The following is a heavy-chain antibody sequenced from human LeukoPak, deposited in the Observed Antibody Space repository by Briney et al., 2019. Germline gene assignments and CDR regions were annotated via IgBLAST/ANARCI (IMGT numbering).Heavy chain of an antibody. D-gene: IGHD3-22*01. V-gene: IGHV3-23*03. Sequence: GGSLRLSCVASGFTFNNYAMNWVRQSPGKGLEWVSVIYSGGSTYYADSVKGRFTISRDNSKNTLYLQMNSLRAEDTAVYYCAKALYYYDSSGYSRDWGQGTLVTVSS. CDR1: GFTFNNYA. CDR2: IYSGGST. CDR3: AKALYYYDSSGYSRD. J-gene: IGHJ4*02.